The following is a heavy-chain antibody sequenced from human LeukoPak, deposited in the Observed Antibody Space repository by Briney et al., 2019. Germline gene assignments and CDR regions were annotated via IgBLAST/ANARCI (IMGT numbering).Heavy chain of an antibody. D-gene: IGHD3-9*01. CDR3: ARAILLTGSEYYFDS. CDR2: IYSGGDT. J-gene: IGHJ4*02. Sequence: GGSLRLSCAASGFAVNDNYMGWVRQAPGKGRDWVSLIYSGGDTYYADAVKGRFTISRDNSKNTDYLQMNSLRPDDTATYYCARAILLTGSEYYFDSWGQGTVVTVSS. CDR1: GFAVNDNY. V-gene: IGHV3-53*01.